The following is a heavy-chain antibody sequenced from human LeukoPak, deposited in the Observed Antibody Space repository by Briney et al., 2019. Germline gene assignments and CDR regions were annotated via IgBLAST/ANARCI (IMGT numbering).Heavy chain of an antibody. CDR3: ATEYVRTHYFDW. Sequence: ASVKVSCKASGYNLNTYHMHWVRQAPGQGLEWMGIITSTGTTTICAQKFQGRVTMTRDTSTSTVYMDLSSLRSDDTAVYYCATEYVRTHYFDWWGQGTLVTGSS. J-gene: IGHJ4*02. CDR2: ITSTGTTT. V-gene: IGHV1-46*02. CDR1: GYNLNTYH. D-gene: IGHD3-16*01.